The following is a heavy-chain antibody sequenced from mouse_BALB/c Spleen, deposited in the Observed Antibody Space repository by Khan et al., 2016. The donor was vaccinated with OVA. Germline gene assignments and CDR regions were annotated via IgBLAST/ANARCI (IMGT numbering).Heavy chain of an antibody. V-gene: IGHV1-22*01. Sequence: EGQLQQSGPELVKPGASVKISCKTSGYSFTDYTIHWVKQSHGKSLEWIGNINPIYGGATYNPRCNDKATLTVDKSSSTAYLELRSLISDDSAVYYCARGRTYYWGQGTTLTVSS. CDR1: GYSFTDYT. CDR3: ARGRTYY. J-gene: IGHJ2*01. CDR2: INPIYGGA.